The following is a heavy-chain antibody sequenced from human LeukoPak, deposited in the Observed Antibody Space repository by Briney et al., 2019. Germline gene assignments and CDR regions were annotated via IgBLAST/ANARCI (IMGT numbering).Heavy chain of an antibody. Sequence: ASVKVSCKASGYTFTGYYMHWVRQAPGQGLEWMGWINPNSGDTNYAQKFQGRVTMTMDTSISTAYMEVSMLRSYDTVAYDCARVRAARGSGWYVIGYWGQGTLVTVSS. CDR1: GYTFTGYY. D-gene: IGHD6-19*01. CDR3: ARVRAARGSGWYVIGY. J-gene: IGHJ4*02. CDR2: INPNSGDT. V-gene: IGHV1-2*02.